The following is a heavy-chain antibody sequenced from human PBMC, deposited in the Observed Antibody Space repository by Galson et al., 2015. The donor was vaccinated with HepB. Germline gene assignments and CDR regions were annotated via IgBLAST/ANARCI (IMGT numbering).Heavy chain of an antibody. CDR1: GFTVSSNY. D-gene: IGHD6-13*01. Sequence: SLRLSCAASGFTVSSNYMSWVRQAPGKGLEWVSVIYSGGSTYYADSVKGRFTISRDNSKNTLYLQMNSLRAEDTAVYYCASSSSWYGVGDYWGQGTLVTVSS. CDR2: IYSGGST. CDR3: ASSSSWYGVGDY. J-gene: IGHJ4*02. V-gene: IGHV3-53*01.